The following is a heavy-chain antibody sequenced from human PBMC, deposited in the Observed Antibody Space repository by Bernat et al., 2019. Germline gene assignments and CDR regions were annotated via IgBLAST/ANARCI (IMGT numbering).Heavy chain of an antibody. CDR2: IYYSGST. J-gene: IGHJ3*02. CDR1: VGSISSSSYY. D-gene: IGHD7-27*01. Sequence: QLQLQESGPGLVKPSETLSLTCTVSVGSISSSSYYWGWIRQPPGKGLEWIGSIYYSGSTYYNPSLKSRVTISVDTSKNQFSLKLSSVTAADTAVYYCAQRAGDTGAFDIWGQGTMVTVSS. CDR3: AQRAGDTGAFDI. V-gene: IGHV4-39*01.